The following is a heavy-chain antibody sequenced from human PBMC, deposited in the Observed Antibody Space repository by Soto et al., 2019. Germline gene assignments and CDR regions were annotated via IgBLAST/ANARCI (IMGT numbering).Heavy chain of an antibody. Sequence: SETLSLTCTVSGGSISSSSYYWGWIRQPPGKGLEWIGSIYYSGSTYYNPSLKSRVTISVDTSKNQFSLKLSSVTAADTAVYYCARAYGSGSYYNNHYYYGMDVWGQGTTVTVSS. D-gene: IGHD3-10*01. V-gene: IGHV4-39*01. CDR2: IYYSGST. CDR1: GGSISSSSYY. CDR3: ARAYGSGSYYNNHYYYGMDV. J-gene: IGHJ6*02.